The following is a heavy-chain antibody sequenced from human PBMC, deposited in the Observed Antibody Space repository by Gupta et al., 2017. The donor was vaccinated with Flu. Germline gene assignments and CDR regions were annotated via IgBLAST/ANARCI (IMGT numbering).Heavy chain of an antibody. CDR3: ARYPQSIAAAGYDSFDI. D-gene: IGHD6-13*01. V-gene: IGHV3-21*01. Sequence: VQLVECGGGLVKRRGYVRLACAASAFSFNSDSMTWVRQAPGQRLEWVSFIRSRSSYIHYADSVKGRFTISRDNAKNSLYLQMNSLSAEDTAVYYCARYPQSIAAAGYDSFDIWGQGTMVTVSS. CDR2: IRSRSSYI. CDR1: AFSFNSDS. J-gene: IGHJ3*02.